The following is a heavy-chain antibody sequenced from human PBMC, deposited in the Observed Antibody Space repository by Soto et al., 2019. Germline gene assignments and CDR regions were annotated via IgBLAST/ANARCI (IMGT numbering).Heavy chain of an antibody. D-gene: IGHD4-17*01. CDR1: GFTFSSYA. Sequence: GESLKISCAASGFTFSSYAMHWVRQAPGKGLEWVAVISYDGSNKYYADSVKGRFTISRDNSKNTLYLQMNSLRAEDTAVYYCARDQVDYGDYVFDYWGQGTLVTVSS. V-gene: IGHV3-30-3*01. CDR3: ARDQVDYGDYVFDY. CDR2: ISYDGSNK. J-gene: IGHJ4*02.